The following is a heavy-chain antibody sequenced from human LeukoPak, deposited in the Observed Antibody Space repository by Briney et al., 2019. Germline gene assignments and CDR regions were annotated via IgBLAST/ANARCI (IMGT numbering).Heavy chain of an antibody. CDR3: ALAQYGSGWSHPGVYYHYMDV. J-gene: IGHJ6*03. V-gene: IGHV1-69*05. Sequence: VASVRVSCKASGGTFSSYAISWVRQAPGQGLEWMGGIIPIFGTANYAQKFQGRVTITTDESTSTAYMELSSLRSEDTAVYYCALAQYGSGWSHPGVYYHYMDVWGKGTTVTVSS. CDR2: IIPIFGTA. D-gene: IGHD6-19*01. CDR1: GGTFSSYA.